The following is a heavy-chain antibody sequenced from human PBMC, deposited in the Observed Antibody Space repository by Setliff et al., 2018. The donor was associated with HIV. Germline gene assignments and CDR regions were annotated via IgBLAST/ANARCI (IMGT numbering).Heavy chain of an antibody. CDR3: ARQPPGFLQPKDAFDI. CDR1: GYSFMSYW. V-gene: IGHV5-51*01. D-gene: IGHD3-3*01. CDR2: IYPGDSDT. Sequence: ESLKISCKASGYSFMSYWIGWVCQMPGKGLEWMGIIYPGDSDTKYSPSFQGQVLISADNSVNTAYLQWISLKASDSAMYYCARQPPGFLQPKDAFDIWGQGTKVTVSS. J-gene: IGHJ3*02.